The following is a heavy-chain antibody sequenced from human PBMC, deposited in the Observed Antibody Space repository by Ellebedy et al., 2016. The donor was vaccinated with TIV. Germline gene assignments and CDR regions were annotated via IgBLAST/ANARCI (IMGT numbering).Heavy chain of an antibody. CDR1: GLTVTSNY. Sequence: PGGSLRLPCAVSGLTVTSNYMSWVRQAPGKGLEWVSVIYTGGDTYYAESVKGRFTISRDNSKNTLYLQMNSLRAEDTAVYYCTRERWNHDKYWGEGTLVTVSS. CDR3: TRERWNHDKY. V-gene: IGHV3-53*01. D-gene: IGHD1-14*01. J-gene: IGHJ4*02. CDR2: IYTGGDT.